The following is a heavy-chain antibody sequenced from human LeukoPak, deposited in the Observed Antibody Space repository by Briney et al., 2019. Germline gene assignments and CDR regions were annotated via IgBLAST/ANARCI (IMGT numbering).Heavy chain of an antibody. V-gene: IGHV3-48*04. CDR3: ARVALIAVAGNDH. J-gene: IGHJ4*02. CDR1: GFTFSSYS. D-gene: IGHD6-19*01. Sequence: PGGSLRLSCLASGFTFSSYSMNWVRQAPGKGLEWVSYITSSSSTIYYADSVRGRFTISRDNAKNSLYLQMNSLRAEDTAVYYCARVALIAVAGNDHWGQGTLVTVSS. CDR2: ITSSSSTI.